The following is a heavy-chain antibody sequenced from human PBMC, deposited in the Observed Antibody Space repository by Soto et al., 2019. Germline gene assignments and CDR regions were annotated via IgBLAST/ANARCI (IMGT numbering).Heavy chain of an antibody. D-gene: IGHD5-12*01. J-gene: IGHJ4*02. V-gene: IGHV4-39*01. Sequence: ETLSLTCTVSGGSVRSSGYYWAWIRQPPGKGLEWIGSLYSSGSTYYNPSLKSRVTISVDTSKNQFSLKLSSVTAADTAVYYCARRTRGYSGYDGYWGQGTLVTVSS. CDR1: GGSVRSSGYY. CDR3: ARRTRGYSGYDGY. CDR2: LYSSGST.